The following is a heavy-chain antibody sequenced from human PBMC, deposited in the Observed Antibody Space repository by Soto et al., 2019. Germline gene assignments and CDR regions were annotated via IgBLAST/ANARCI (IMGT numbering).Heavy chain of an antibody. CDR3: ARGRPLYYYDRSGYYLDY. V-gene: IGHV1-18*01. D-gene: IGHD3-22*01. CDR2: ISAYNGNT. CDR1: GYTFTSYG. Sequence: ASVKVSCTASGYTFTSYGISWVRQAPGQGLEWMGWISAYNGNTNYAQKLQGRVTMTTDTSTNTAYMELRSLRSDDTAVYYCARGRPLYYYDRSGYYLDYWGQGTLVTVSS. J-gene: IGHJ4*02.